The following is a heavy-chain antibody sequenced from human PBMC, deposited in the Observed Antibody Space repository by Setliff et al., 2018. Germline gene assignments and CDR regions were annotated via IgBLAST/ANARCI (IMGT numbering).Heavy chain of an antibody. CDR1: GYTFSTLW. D-gene: IGHD3-10*01. J-gene: IGHJ4*02. Sequence: LGESLKISCQASGYTFSTLWIGWVRQMPVKGLEWVGIIWPPNSVAKYSPSIEGQVTISVDRSINTAYLQWNSLKASDTSMYYCVRLGYAYGQGDYWGQGTLVTVSS. CDR3: VRLGYAYGQGDY. V-gene: IGHV5-51*01. CDR2: IWPPNSVA.